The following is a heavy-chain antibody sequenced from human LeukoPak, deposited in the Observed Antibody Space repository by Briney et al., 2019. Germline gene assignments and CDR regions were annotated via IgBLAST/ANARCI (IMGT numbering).Heavy chain of an antibody. CDR1: GFTFSGNG. Sequence: PGRSLRLSYAGCGFTFSGNGMDWGGQGPGKRLEWVTVISNEGRVQYYADSVKGRFTISRDNSENTLSLQMNSLRADDTAVYYCTKEGGPMSATTERYSFDHWGRGTLVTVSS. V-gene: IGHV3-30*18. D-gene: IGHD4-17*01. CDR3: TKEGGPMSATTERYSFDH. CDR2: ISNEGRVQ. J-gene: IGHJ4*02.